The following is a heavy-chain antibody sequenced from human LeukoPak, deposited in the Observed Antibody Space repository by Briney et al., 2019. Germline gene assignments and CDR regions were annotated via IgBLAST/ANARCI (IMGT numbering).Heavy chain of an antibody. D-gene: IGHD6-13*01. Sequence: GRSLRLSCAASGFTFSSYGMHWVRQAPGKGLEWVAVIWYDGSNKYYADSVKGRFTISRDNSKNTLYLQMNSLRAEDTAVYYCARESRMGGSSWAENLFDPWGQGTLVTVSS. J-gene: IGHJ5*02. CDR2: IWYDGSNK. CDR3: ARESRMGGSSWAENLFDP. CDR1: GFTFSSYG. V-gene: IGHV3-33*01.